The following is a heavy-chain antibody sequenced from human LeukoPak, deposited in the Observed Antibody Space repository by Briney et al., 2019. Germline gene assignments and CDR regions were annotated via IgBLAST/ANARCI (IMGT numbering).Heavy chain of an antibody. D-gene: IGHD3-22*01. V-gene: IGHV4-59*08. CDR3: ARLTANYYDSSGLFDY. CDR2: IYYSGST. J-gene: IGHJ4*02. Sequence: SETLSLTCTVSGGSISSYYWSWIRQPAGKGLEWIGYIYYSGSTNYNPSLKSRVTISVDTSKNQFSLKLSSVTAADTAVYYCARLTANYYDSSGLFDYWGQGTLVTVSS. CDR1: GGSISSYY.